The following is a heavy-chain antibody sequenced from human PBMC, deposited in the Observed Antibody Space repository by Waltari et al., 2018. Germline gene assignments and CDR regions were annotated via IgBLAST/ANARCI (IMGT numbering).Heavy chain of an antibody. J-gene: IGHJ3*02. D-gene: IGHD6-13*01. V-gene: IGHV1-69*05. CDR1: GGTFRSYA. Sequence: QVRLVQSGAEVTKPGSSVKVSCKASGGTFRSYAISWVRQHPGQGLEWMGGIIPIFGTANYAQNFQGRVTITTDESTSTAYMELSSLRSEDTAVYYCARGGRAAAGLNAFDIWGQGTMVTVSS. CDR3: ARGGRAAAGLNAFDI. CDR2: IIPIFGTA.